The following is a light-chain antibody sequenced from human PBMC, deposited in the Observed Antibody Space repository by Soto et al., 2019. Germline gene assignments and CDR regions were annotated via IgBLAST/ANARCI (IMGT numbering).Light chain of an antibody. CDR1: QSGSSSY. Sequence: ETVLTQSPGTRSLSPGERATLSCRASQSGSSSYLAWYQQKPGLAPRLLIYDAYSRATGIPDRFSGSGSRTDFTLTIRRKEPEDFAVYYCQQYVRSPPAWTFGQGTKVEIK. J-gene: IGKJ1*01. V-gene: IGKV3-20*01. CDR3: QQYVRSPPAWT. CDR2: DAY.